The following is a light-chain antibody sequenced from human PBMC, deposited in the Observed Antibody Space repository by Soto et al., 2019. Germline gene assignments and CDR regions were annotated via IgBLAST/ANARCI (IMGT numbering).Light chain of an antibody. J-gene: IGLJ7*01. CDR2: STN. CDR1: SGSVSTSYY. V-gene: IGLV8-61*01. Sequence: VVTQEPSFSVSPGGTVTLTCGLSSGSVSTSYYPSWYQQTPGQAPRTLIYSTNTRSSGVPDRFSGSILGNKAALTITGAQADDESDYYCVLYMGSGIAVFGGGTQLTVL. CDR3: VLYMGSGIAV.